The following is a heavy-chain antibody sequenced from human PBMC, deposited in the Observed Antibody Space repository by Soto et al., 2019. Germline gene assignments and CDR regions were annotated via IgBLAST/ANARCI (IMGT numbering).Heavy chain of an antibody. V-gene: IGHV3-30*18. CDR1: GFTFSNYG. CDR3: AKLSMFRGVRADYFDY. CDR2: ISYDGNNK. D-gene: IGHD3-10*01. Sequence: QPGGSLRLSCAASGFTFSNYGMHWVRQAPGKGLEWVTVISYDGNNKYYTDSVKGRFTISRDNSKNTLYLQMNSLRAEDTAVYYCAKLSMFRGVRADYFDYWGQGTLVTVSS. J-gene: IGHJ4*02.